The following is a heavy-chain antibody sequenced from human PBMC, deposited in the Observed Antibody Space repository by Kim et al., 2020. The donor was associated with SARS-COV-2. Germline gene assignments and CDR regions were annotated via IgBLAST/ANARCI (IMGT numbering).Heavy chain of an antibody. CDR3: ARVQKTRIAARPDHYFDY. D-gene: IGHD6-6*01. CDR1: GYTFTSYA. V-gene: IGHV1-3*01. Sequence: ASVKVSCKASGYTFTSYAMHWVRQAPGQRLEWMGWINAGNGNTKYSQKFQGRVTITRDTSASTAYMELSSLRSEDTAVYYCARVQKTRIAARPDHYFDYWGQGTLVTVSS. J-gene: IGHJ4*02. CDR2: INAGNGNT.